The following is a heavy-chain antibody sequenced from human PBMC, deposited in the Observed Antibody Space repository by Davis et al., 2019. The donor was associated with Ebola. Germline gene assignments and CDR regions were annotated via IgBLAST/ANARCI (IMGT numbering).Heavy chain of an antibody. D-gene: IGHD2-2*01. CDR3: ARDGDSFVVVPAANQNWFDP. V-gene: IGHV1-46*01. J-gene: IGHJ5*02. CDR2: INPSGGST. Sequence: ASVKVSCKASGYTFTSYYMHWVRQATGQGLEWMGIINPSGGSTSYAQKFQGRVTMTRDTSISTAYMELRSLRSDDTAVDYCARDGDSFVVVPAANQNWFDPWGQGTLVTVSS. CDR1: GYTFTSYY.